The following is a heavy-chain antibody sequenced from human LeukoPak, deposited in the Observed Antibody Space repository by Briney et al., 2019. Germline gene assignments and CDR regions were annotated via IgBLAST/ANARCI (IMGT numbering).Heavy chain of an antibody. Sequence: ASVKVSCKASGYTFISYDIHWVRQATGQGLEWMGWMNPNSINTGYAQKFQGRVTMTRNTSIATAYMELTSLTSEDTAVYYCARGQWLPSSPDYWGQGTLVTVSS. J-gene: IGHJ4*02. V-gene: IGHV1-8*01. D-gene: IGHD6-19*01. CDR1: GYTFISYD. CDR2: MNPNSINT. CDR3: ARGQWLPSSPDY.